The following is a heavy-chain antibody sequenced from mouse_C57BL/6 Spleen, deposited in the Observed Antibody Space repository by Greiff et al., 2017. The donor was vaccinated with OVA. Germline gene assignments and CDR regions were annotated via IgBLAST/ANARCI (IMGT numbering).Heavy chain of an antibody. V-gene: IGHV5-17*01. D-gene: IGHD1-1*01. CDR1: GFTFSDYG. CDR3: EMTHYYGSYAMDY. Sequence: EVKLLESGGGLVKPGGSLKLSCAASGFTFSDYGMHWVRQAPEKGLEWVAYISRGSSTIYYADTVKGRFTITRDNAKNTLFMQMTSLKSENTAMYYCEMTHYYGSYAMDYWGQGTSVTVSS. J-gene: IGHJ4*01. CDR2: ISRGSSTI.